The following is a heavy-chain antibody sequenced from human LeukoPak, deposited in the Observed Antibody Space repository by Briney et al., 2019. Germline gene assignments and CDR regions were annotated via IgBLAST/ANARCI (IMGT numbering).Heavy chain of an antibody. V-gene: IGHV3-23*01. CDR2: IFGSGTTT. Sequence: PGVTLRHSSSASSFTFRSYSMRRLAPAPPRGRDGVSGIFGSGTTTYYADCVKGRFTISRDNSKNMLYLQMHSLRAEDTAVYYCAKDQRPDSGYDIDYWGQGTLVTVSS. J-gene: IGHJ4*02. D-gene: IGHD5-12*01. CDR3: AKDQRPDSGYDIDY. CDR1: SFTFRSYS.